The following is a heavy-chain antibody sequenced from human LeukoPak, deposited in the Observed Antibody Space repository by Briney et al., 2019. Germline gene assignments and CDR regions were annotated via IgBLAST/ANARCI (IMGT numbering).Heavy chain of an antibody. V-gene: IGHV3-48*03. Sequence: GGSLRLTCAASGFTFSSYEVNWVRQAPGKGLEWVSYISSSGSTIYYADSVKGRFTISRDNAKNSLYLQMNSLRAEDTAVYYCAREYCSGGSCYRANGNWFDPWGQGPLVTVSS. J-gene: IGHJ5*02. CDR3: AREYCSGGSCYRANGNWFDP. D-gene: IGHD2-15*01. CDR2: ISSSGSTI. CDR1: GFTFSSYE.